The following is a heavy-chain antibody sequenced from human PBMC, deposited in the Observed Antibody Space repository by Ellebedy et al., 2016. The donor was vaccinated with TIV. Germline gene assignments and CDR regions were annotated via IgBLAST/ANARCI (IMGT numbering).Heavy chain of an antibody. J-gene: IGHJ6*02. CDR2: IVVDSGNT. CDR1: GFTFASSA. Sequence: AASVKVSCKASGFTFASSAVHWVRQARGQRLEWIGWIVVDSGNTNSTQKFQQRVTITRDMSTSTAYMELSSLRSEDTAVYYCAREDLLASSSPDHYGMDVWGHGTTVTVSS. V-gene: IGHV1-58*01. D-gene: IGHD6-6*01. CDR3: AREDLLASSSPDHYGMDV.